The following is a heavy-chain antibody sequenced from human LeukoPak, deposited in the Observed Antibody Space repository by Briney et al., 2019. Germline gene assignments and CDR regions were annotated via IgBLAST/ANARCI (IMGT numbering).Heavy chain of an antibody. CDR3: AKGDKMLTWRRTYTRFDP. CDR1: GFTFSSYS. J-gene: IGHJ5*02. Sequence: GGSLRLSCAASGFTFSSYSMNWVRQAPGKGLEWVSSISSSSSYIYYADSVKGRFTISRDNAKNSLYLQMNSLRSEDTAVYFCAKGDKMLTWRRTYTRFDPWGQGTLVTVSS. V-gene: IGHV3-21*01. CDR2: ISSSSSYI. D-gene: IGHD3-16*01.